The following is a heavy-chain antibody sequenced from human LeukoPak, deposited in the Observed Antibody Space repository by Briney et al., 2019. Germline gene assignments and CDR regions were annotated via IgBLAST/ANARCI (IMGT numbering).Heavy chain of an antibody. CDR2: ISSSGSTI. D-gene: IGHD5-18*01. CDR3: AGVVDTAMVDGELEGC. Sequence: QTGGSLRLSCAASGFTFSSYEMNWVRQAPGKGLEWVSYISSSGSTIYYADSVKGRFNISRDNAKNSLYLQMNSLRAEDTAVYYCAGVVDTAMVDGELEGCWGQGTLVTVSS. CDR1: GFTFSSYE. V-gene: IGHV3-48*03. J-gene: IGHJ4*02.